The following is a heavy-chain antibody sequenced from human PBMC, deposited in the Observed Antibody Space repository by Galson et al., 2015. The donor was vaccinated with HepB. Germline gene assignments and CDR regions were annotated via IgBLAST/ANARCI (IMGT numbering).Heavy chain of an antibody. CDR1: GYTFTSYA. CDR3: ARGGKKYYYDSSGYYLVTAFDI. J-gene: IGHJ3*02. CDR2: INTNTGNP. Sequence: SVKVSCKASGYTFTSYAMNWVRQAPGQGLEWMGWINTNTGNPTYAQGFTGRFVFSLDTSVSTAYLQISSLKAEDTAVYYCARGGKKYYYDSSGYYLVTAFDIWGQGTMVTVSS. V-gene: IGHV7-4-1*02. D-gene: IGHD3-22*01.